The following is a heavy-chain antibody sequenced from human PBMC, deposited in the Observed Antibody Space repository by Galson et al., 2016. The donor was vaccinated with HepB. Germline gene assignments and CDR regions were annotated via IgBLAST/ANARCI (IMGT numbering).Heavy chain of an antibody. CDR2: FGDGGDI. CDR1: GFIFSSYA. J-gene: IGHJ4*02. D-gene: IGHD2-2*01. Sequence: SLRLSCAASGFIFSSYAMTWVRQAPGKGPEWVSTFGDGGDIYYADSVKGRFTISRDNSRNTPYLQMNSLRADDTAVYYCAGVPSGKRLDYWGQGTLVTVSS. CDR3: AGVPSGKRLDY. V-gene: IGHV3-23*01.